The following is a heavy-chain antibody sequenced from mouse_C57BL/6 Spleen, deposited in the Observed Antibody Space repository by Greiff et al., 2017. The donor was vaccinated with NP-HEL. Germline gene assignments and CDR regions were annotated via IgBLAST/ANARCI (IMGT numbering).Heavy chain of an antibody. CDR2: IDPETGGT. V-gene: IGHV1-15*01. J-gene: IGHJ3*01. D-gene: IGHD2-3*01. CDR3: TEVHYVGYPWFAY. CDR1: GYTFTDYE. Sequence: QVQLQQSGAELVRPGASVTLSCKASGYTFTDYEMHWVKQTPVHGLEWIGAIDPETGGTAYNQKFKGKAILTADKSSSTAYMELRSLTSEYSAVYSCTEVHYVGYPWFAYWGQGTLVTVSA.